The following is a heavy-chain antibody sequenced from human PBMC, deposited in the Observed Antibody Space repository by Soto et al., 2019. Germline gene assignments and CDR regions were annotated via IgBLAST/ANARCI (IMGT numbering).Heavy chain of an antibody. CDR3: AKDLGFSSGTGTTKYGMDV. D-gene: IGHD1-7*01. V-gene: IGHV3-23*01. CDR1: GFTFSSYA. CDR2: ISGSGGST. J-gene: IGHJ6*02. Sequence: GGSLRLSGAASGFTFSSYAMSWVRQGPGKGLEWVSAISGSGGSTYYADSVKGRLTISRDNSKNTLYLRMDSWRAEDTAVYYCAKDLGFSSGTGTTKYGMDVWGQGTTVTV.